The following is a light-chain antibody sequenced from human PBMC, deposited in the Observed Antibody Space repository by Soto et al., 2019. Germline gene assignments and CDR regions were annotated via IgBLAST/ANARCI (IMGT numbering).Light chain of an antibody. V-gene: IGLV4-69*01. CDR2: LNSDGSH. J-gene: IGLJ2*01. Sequence: QLVLTQSPSASASLGASVKLTCTLSSGHSTYDIAWHQQQPEKGPRFLMKLNSDGSHTRGDGIPDRFSGSSSGAERYLPISSLQSEDEADYYCQTWGTGIQLFGGGTKLTVL. CDR3: QTWGTGIQL. CDR1: SGHSTYD.